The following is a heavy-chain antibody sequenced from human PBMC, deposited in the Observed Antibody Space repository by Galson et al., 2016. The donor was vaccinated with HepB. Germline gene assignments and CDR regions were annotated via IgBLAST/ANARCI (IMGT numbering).Heavy chain of an antibody. D-gene: IGHD1-1*01. CDR3: ARGASTVLPLARNFDY. CDR1: GDSVSSNSAA. J-gene: IGHJ4*02. V-gene: IGHV6-1*01. CDR2: TYYRSKWYS. Sequence: CAISGDSVSSNSAAWNWIRQSPSRGLEWLGRTYYRSKWYSDYAVSVKSRITINPDTSKNQFSLQLNSVTPEDTAVYYCARGASTVLPLARNFDYWGQGSLVTVPS.